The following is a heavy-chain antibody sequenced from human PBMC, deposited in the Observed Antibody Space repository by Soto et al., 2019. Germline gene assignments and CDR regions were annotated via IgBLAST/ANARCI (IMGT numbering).Heavy chain of an antibody. V-gene: IGHV3-7*02. CDR2: IKEDGSEE. CDR1: GVILENFW. D-gene: IGHD6-13*01. Sequence: PGGSLRLSCAASGVILENFWMAWFRQGPGKGLEWVASIKEDGSEESYVDSVKGRFTISRENAKNSLDLQMNSLRVDDTAVYYCATVSGMAADPRHDAFDVWGQGTRVTVSS. J-gene: IGHJ3*01. CDR3: ATVSGMAADPRHDAFDV.